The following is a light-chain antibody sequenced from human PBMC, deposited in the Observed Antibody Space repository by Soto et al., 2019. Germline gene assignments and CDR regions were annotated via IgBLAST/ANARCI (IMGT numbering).Light chain of an antibody. CDR3: QPHNNRPVVT. V-gene: IGKV3-15*01. J-gene: IGKJ4*01. CDR1: RRISRN. Sequence: TQSPATLSGSPGERVTLSCRARRRISRNLAWYKQKAGQAPRLLIYGASTRATGIPDRFSGRGSGTEFSLTINGLQNGIFATYYSQPHNNRPVVTFGGGTRVEIK. CDR2: GAS.